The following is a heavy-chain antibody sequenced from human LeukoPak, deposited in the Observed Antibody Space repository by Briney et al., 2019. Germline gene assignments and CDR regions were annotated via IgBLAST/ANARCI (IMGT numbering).Heavy chain of an antibody. J-gene: IGHJ4*02. D-gene: IGHD3-3*01. CDR1: GESFSGHY. V-gene: IGHV4-34*01. CDR2: INHSGST. CDR3: ASGQYYDLWSGYYVD. Sequence: SETLSLTCAVYGESFSGHYWSWIRQPPGKGLEWIGEINHSGSTNYNPSLESRVTISVDTSKNHFSLKLSSVTAADTAVYYCASGQYYDLWSGYYVDWGQGTLVTVSA.